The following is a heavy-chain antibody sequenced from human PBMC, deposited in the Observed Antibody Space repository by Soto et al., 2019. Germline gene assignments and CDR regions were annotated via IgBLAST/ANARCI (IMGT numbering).Heavy chain of an antibody. V-gene: IGHV3-23*01. J-gene: IGHJ6*02. Sequence: PGGSLRLSCAASGFTFSSYAMSWVRQAPEKGLEWVSAISGSGGSTYYADSVKGRFTISRDNSKNTLYLQMNSLRAEDTAVYYCVKFSGPAYYYYYYGMDVWGQGTTVTVSS. CDR2: ISGSGGST. D-gene: IGHD2-8*02. CDR3: VKFSGPAYYYYYYGMDV. CDR1: GFTFSSYA.